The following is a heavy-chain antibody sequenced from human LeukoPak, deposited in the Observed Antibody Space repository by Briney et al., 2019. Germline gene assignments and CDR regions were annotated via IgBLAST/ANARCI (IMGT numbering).Heavy chain of an antibody. V-gene: IGHV3-23*01. CDR2: IGTGGDT. D-gene: IGHD3-22*01. J-gene: IGHJ5*02. CDR1: GFTFTIYA. CDR3: ARARGLLLRNWFDP. Sequence: GGSLRLSCAASGFTFTIYAMSWVRQAPGKGLEWVSVIGTGGDTYYADSVKGRFTISRDNSKNTLYLQMNSLRAEDTAVYYCARARGLLLRNWFDPWGQGTLVTVSS.